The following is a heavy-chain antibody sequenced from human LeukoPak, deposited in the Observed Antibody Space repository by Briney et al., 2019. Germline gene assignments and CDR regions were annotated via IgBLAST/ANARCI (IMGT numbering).Heavy chain of an antibody. CDR1: GFTFSIYG. J-gene: IGHJ4*02. V-gene: IGHV3-23*01. CDR3: AKEGYGDYYFDY. D-gene: IGHD4-17*01. CDR2: LSGSGRNT. Sequence: GGSLRLSCAASGFTFSIYGMTWVRQAPGKGLEWVSTLSGSGRNTYYADSVKGRFTISRDNSKNTLYLQMNSLRAEDTAVYYCAKEGYGDYYFDYWGQGTLVTVSS.